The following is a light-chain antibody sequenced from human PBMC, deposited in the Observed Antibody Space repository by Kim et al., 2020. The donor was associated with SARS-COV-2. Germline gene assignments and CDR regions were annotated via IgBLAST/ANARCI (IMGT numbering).Light chain of an antibody. CDR2: EVN. CDR3: SSYAGANNLI. J-gene: IGLJ2*01. Sequence: QSVTISCTGTSSDIGAYDYVSWYQQHPGKAPKLLIYEVNKRPSGVPDRFSGSKSGNTASLTVSGLQAEDEADYYCSSYAGANNLIFGGGTQLTVL. V-gene: IGLV2-8*01. CDR1: SSDIGAYDY.